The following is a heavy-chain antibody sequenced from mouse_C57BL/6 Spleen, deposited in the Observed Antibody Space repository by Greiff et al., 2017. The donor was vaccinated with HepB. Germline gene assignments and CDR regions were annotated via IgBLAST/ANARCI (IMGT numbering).Heavy chain of an antibody. CDR2: ISYDGSN. D-gene: IGHD1-1*01. J-gene: IGHJ3*01. CDR3: ARDRDYGSIAY. Sequence: EVKVEESGPGLVKPSQSLSLTCSVTGYSITSGYYWNWIRQFPGNKLEWMGYISYDGSNNYNPSLKNRISITRDTSKNQFFLKLNSVTTEDTATYYCARDRDYGSIAYWGQGTLVTVSA. V-gene: IGHV3-6*01. CDR1: GYSITSGYY.